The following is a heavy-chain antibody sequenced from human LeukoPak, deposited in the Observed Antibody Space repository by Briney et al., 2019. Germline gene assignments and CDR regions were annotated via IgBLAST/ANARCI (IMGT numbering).Heavy chain of an antibody. Sequence: PGGSLRLSCAASGFSISSYWMSWVRQAPGKGLEWVANIKQDGSEKYYVDSVKGRFIISRDNAYNSLYLQMRTLRAEDTAVYYCARLRFSSGKNYFDYWGQGTLVTASS. D-gene: IGHD6-19*01. CDR3: ARLRFSSGKNYFDY. CDR1: GFSISSYW. V-gene: IGHV3-7*01. J-gene: IGHJ4*02. CDR2: IKQDGSEK.